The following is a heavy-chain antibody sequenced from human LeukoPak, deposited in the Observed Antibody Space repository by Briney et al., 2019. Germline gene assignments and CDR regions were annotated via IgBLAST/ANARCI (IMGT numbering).Heavy chain of an antibody. J-gene: IGHJ4*02. CDR2: INPSGGST. CDR3: ARGGQLGDYSDY. Sequence: ASVKVSGMASGYTFTSYYMHWVRQAPGQGLGWMGIINPSGGSTSYAQKFQLRVTMTRDTSPSTVYLDLSSLRSEDTAVYYCARGGQLGDYSDYWGQGTLVTVSS. V-gene: IGHV1-46*01. D-gene: IGHD6-6*01. CDR1: GYTFTSYY.